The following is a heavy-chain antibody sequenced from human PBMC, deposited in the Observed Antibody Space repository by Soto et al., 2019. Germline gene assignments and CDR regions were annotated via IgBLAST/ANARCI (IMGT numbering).Heavy chain of an antibody. CDR1: GYAFTSYG. J-gene: IGHJ6*02. Sequence: ASVKVSCKASGYAFTSYGISWVRQAPGQGLEWMGWISAYNGNTNYAQKLQGRVTMTTDTSTSTAYMELRSLRSDDTAVYYCASVGGRNHLKIYYYYGMDVWGQGTTVTVSS. V-gene: IGHV1-18*01. CDR3: ASVGGRNHLKIYYYYGMDV. D-gene: IGHD3-16*01. CDR2: ISAYNGNT.